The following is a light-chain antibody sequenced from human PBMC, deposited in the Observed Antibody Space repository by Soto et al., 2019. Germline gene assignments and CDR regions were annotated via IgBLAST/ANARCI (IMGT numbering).Light chain of an antibody. CDR3: QQRSSWPLT. V-gene: IGKV3-11*01. CDR1: QDITTY. CDR2: DTF. J-gene: IGKJ4*01. Sequence: IVLTQSPGSLSLSPGERATLTCTASQDITTYLAWYQQKPGQAPRLFIYDTFNRASGAPARFTGSGSGTVFTLTINNVAPEDSAVYYCQQRSSWPLTFGGGTKVEIK.